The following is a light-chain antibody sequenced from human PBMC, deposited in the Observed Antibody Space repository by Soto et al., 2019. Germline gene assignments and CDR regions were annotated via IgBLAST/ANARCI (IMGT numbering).Light chain of an antibody. Sequence: PGERAPLSCIASQTVSGNSVAWYQQKPGQTPRLLIYGTSSRATGIPDRFSGSGSGTDFTLTISRLEPEDFAVFYCQQYGSSPATFGQGTKVDIK. J-gene: IGKJ1*01. CDR3: QQYGSSPAT. CDR1: QTVSGNS. CDR2: GTS. V-gene: IGKV3-20*01.